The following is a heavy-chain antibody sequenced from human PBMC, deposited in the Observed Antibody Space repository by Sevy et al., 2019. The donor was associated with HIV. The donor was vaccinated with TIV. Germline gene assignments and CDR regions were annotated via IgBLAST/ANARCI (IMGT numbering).Heavy chain of an antibody. CDR3: AKLLHEFDY. CDR2: ISYDGSNK. V-gene: IGHV3-30*18. CDR1: GFTFSSYG. Sequence: GGSLRLSCAASGFTFSSYGMHWVRQAPGKRLEWVAVISYDGSNKYYADSVKGRFTISRDNSKNTLYLQMNSLRAEDTAVYYCAKLLHEFDYWGQGTLVTVSS. J-gene: IGHJ4*02.